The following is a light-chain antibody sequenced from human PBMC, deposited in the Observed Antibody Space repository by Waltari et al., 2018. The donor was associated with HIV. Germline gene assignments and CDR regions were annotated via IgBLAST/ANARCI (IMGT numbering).Light chain of an antibody. V-gene: IGKV2-28*01. CDR3: MQAIETPIT. J-gene: IGKJ5*01. CDR2: LNS. CDR1: ESLLHSNRNHY. Sequence: DIVLTQSPLSLPVTPGEPASISCRSRESLLHSNRNHYLDWSVQKPGQSPQILIYLNSNRASGVPDRFSGSGSGTDFTLKINRVEAEDVGVYYCMQAIETPITFGQGTRLEI.